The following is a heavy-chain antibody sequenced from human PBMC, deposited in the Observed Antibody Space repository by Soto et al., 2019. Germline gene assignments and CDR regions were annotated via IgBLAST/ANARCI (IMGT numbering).Heavy chain of an antibody. D-gene: IGHD5-18*01. Sequence: GASVKFSCKASGYTFTAYAMDWVRQTPGQRLEWVGWINVGTGDTEYSQQFQGRVNITRDTSARTLYMELSSLRSEDTAVYYCARDVDTSMSAPLDYWGQGSLVNVSS. CDR1: GYTFTAYA. CDR3: ARDVDTSMSAPLDY. CDR2: INVGTGDT. J-gene: IGHJ4*02. V-gene: IGHV1-3*01.